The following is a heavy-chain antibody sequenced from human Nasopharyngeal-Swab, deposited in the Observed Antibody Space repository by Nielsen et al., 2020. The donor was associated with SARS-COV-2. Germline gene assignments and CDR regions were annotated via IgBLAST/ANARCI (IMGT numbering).Heavy chain of an antibody. CDR2: IYYSGST. J-gene: IGHJ6*02. CDR3: AREGGGDYYYYGMDV. Sequence: SETLSLTCTVSGGSISSSSYYWGWIRQPPGKGLEWIGSIYYSGSTYYNPSLKSRVTISVDTSKNQFSLKLSSVTAADTAVYYCAREGGGDYYYYGMDVWGQGTTVTVSS. V-gene: IGHV4-39*07. CDR1: GGSISSSSYY. D-gene: IGHD2-21*01.